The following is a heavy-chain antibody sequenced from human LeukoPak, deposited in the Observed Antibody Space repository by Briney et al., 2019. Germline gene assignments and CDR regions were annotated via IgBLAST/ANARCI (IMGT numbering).Heavy chain of an antibody. CDR3: AGGYSSGRGGDY. J-gene: IGHJ4*02. CDR1: GYTFTDYY. CDR2: VDPEDGET. D-gene: IGHD6-19*01. Sequence: ASVKVSCKVSGYTFTDYYMHWLQQAPGKGLEWMGLVDPEDGETIYAEKFQGRVTITADTSTDTAYMELSSLRSEDTAVYYCAGGYSSGRGGDYWGQGTLVTVSS. V-gene: IGHV1-69-2*01.